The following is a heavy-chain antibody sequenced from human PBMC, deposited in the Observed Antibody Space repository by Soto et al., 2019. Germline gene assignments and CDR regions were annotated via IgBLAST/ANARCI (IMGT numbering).Heavy chain of an antibody. Sequence: QVQLQQWGAGLLKPSETLSLTCAVYGGSFSGYYWSWIRQPPGKGLEWIGEINHSGSTNYNPSLKSRVTISVDPSKNQFSLKLSSVTAADTAVYYCARDPLLRYFDWLFPDAFDIWGQGTMVTVSS. V-gene: IGHV4-34*01. J-gene: IGHJ3*02. CDR2: INHSGST. CDR3: ARDPLLRYFDWLFPDAFDI. CDR1: GGSFSGYY. D-gene: IGHD3-9*01.